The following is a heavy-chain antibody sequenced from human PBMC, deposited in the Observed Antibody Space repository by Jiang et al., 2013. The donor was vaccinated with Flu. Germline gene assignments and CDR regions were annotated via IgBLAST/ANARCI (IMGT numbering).Heavy chain of an antibody. V-gene: IGHV3-30-3*01. Sequence: EWVAVISYDGSNKYYADSVKGRFTISRDNSKNTLYLQMNSLRAEDTAVYYCARGGSYYYDSSGYYYDFYAFDYWGQGTLVTVSS. CDR2: ISYDGSNK. D-gene: IGHD3-22*01. CDR3: ARGGSYYYDSSGYYYDFYAFDY. J-gene: IGHJ4*02.